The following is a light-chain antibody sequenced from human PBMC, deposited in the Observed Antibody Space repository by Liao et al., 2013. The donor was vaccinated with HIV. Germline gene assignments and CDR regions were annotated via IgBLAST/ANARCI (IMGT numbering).Light chain of an antibody. J-gene: IGLJ2*01. V-gene: IGLV3-21*01. Sequence: SYALTQPPSVSVGPGKTATVTCGGDNIGSKSVHWYQQKPGQAPVLVMFENSDRPSGIPERFSGSNSGNTATLTISGTQAMDEADYYCQSWDTSTGMVFGGGTKVTVL. CDR2: ENS. CDR1: NIGSKS. CDR3: QSWDTSTGMV.